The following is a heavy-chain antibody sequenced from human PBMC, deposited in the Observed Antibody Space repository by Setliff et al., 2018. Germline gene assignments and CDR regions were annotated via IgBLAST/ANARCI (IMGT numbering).Heavy chain of an antibody. Sequence: SETLSLTCTVSGASISTTTFYWGWIRQPPGKGLEWIGSISYSGSTYYNPSLRSRVTISLDTSKNQFSLKLRSFSAADTAVYYCARSYHLVLTNWFDAWGHGTLVTVSS. CDR2: ISYSGST. V-gene: IGHV4-39*07. J-gene: IGHJ5*01. CDR1: GASISTTTFY. CDR3: ARSYHLVLTNWFDA. D-gene: IGHD1-26*01.